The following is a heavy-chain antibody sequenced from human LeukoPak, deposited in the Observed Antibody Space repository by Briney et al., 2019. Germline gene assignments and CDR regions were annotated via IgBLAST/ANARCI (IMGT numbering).Heavy chain of an antibody. CDR3: ARTSYDYVWGSYSWFDP. CDR2: IIPIFGTA. Sequence: ASVKVSCKASGGTFSSYAISWVRQAPGQGLEWMGGIIPIFGTANYARKFQGRVTITTDESTSTAYMELSSLRSEDTAVYYCARTSYDYVWGSYSWFDPWGQGTLVTVSS. V-gene: IGHV1-69*05. CDR1: GGTFSSYA. J-gene: IGHJ5*02. D-gene: IGHD3-16*01.